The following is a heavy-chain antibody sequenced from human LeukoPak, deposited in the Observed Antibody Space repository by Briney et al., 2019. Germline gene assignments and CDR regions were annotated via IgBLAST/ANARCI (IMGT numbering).Heavy chain of an antibody. CDR2: FIPILGIA. CDR3: ARDAYYYDSSGYYTPFDY. CDR1: GGTFSSYA. V-gene: IGHV1-69*04. Sequence: SVKVSCKASGGTFSSYAISWVRQAPGQGLEWMGRFIPILGIANYAQKFQGRVTITADKSTSTAYMELSSLRSDDTAVYYCARDAYYYDSSGYYTPFDYWGQGTLVTVSS. J-gene: IGHJ4*02. D-gene: IGHD3-22*01.